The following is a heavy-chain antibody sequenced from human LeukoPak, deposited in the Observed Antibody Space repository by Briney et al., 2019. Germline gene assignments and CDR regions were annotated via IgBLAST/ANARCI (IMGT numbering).Heavy chain of an antibody. CDR1: GDSITSSSYY. CDR3: ARQPPYVAPTGGIN. V-gene: IGHV4-39*01. Sequence: PSETLTLTCAVSGDSITSSSYYWGWIRQPPGKGLEWIVTINYSGNIYYNPSRKSPVTISVDTSKNQFSLRLTSVTAADTAVYYCARQPPYVAPTGGINWGQGTLGTVSS. D-gene: IGHD2-15*01. J-gene: IGHJ4*02. CDR2: INYSGNI.